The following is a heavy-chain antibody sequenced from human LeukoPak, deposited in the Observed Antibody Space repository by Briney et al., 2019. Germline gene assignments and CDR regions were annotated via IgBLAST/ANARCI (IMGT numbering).Heavy chain of an antibody. V-gene: IGHV3-53*01. CDR2: IYSSDST. CDR3: ARGNWNYPFGY. CDR1: GFTVSSNY. Sequence: GSLRLSCAASGFTVSSNYMSWVRQAPGKGLEWVSVIYSSDSTYYADSVKGRFTISRDNSKNTLYLQMNSLRAEDTAVYYCARGNWNYPFGYWGQGTLVTVSS. D-gene: IGHD1-7*01. J-gene: IGHJ4*02.